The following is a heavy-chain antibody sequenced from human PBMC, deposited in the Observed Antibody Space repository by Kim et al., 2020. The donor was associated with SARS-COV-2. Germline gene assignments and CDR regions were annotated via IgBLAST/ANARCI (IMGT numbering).Heavy chain of an antibody. J-gene: IGHJ4*01. V-gene: IGHV4-59*01. CDR2: IYYSGST. CDR3: ARTYYDFWSGYDHFFDY. Sequence: SETLSLTCTVSGGSISSYYWSWIRQPPGKGLEWIGYIYYSGSTNYNPSLKSRVTISVDTSKNQFSLKLSSVTAADTAVYYCARTYYDFWSGYDHFFDYWG. CDR1: GGSISSYY. D-gene: IGHD3-3*01.